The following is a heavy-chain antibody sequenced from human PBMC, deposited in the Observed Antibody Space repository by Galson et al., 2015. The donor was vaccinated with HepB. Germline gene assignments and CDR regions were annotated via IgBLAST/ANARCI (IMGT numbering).Heavy chain of an antibody. J-gene: IGHJ4*02. CDR3: VRWSSSSWDY. CDR1: GFSFSSYA. Sequence: SLRLSCAASGFSFSSYAMHWVRQAPGKGLEWVAVIWSDGSSKYYGDSVKGRFTISRDNSNNTLFLQMNTLRAGDTAVYYCVRWSSSSWDYCGQGALVSVSS. D-gene: IGHD6-13*01. V-gene: IGHV3-33*08. CDR2: IWSDGSSK.